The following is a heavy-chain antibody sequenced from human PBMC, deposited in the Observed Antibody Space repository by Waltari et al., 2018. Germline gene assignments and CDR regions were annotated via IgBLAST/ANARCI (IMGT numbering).Heavy chain of an antibody. D-gene: IGHD1-26*01. CDR3: AREGVGATTNLLDY. J-gene: IGHJ4*02. CDR1: GGSFSGYY. CDR2: INHSGST. V-gene: IGHV4-34*01. Sequence: QVQLQQWGAGLLKPSETLSLTCAVYGGSFSGYYWSWIRQPPGKGLEWIGEINHSGSTNYNPSLKSRVTISVDTSKNQFSLKLSSVTAADTAVYYCAREGVGATTNLLDYWGQGTLVTVSS.